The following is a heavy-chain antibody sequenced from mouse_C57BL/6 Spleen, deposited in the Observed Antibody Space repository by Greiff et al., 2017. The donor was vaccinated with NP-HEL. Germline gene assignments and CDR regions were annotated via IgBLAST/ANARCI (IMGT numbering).Heavy chain of an antibody. Sequence: QVQLQQPGAELVKPGASVKMSCKASGYTFTSYWITWVKQRPGQGLEWIGDIYPGSGSTNYNEKFKSKATLTVDTSSSTAYMQLSSLTSEDSAVYYCARRVRRERAMDYWGQGTSVTVSS. D-gene: IGHD2-14*01. CDR2: IYPGSGST. CDR1: GYTFTSYW. J-gene: IGHJ4*01. V-gene: IGHV1-55*01. CDR3: ARRVRRERAMDY.